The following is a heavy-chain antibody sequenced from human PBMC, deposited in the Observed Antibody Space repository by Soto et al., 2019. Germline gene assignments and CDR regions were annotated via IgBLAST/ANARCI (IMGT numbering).Heavy chain of an antibody. CDR2: INHSGST. CDR3: ARDPMGIAAAGDY. Sequence: SETLSLTCAVYGGSFSGYYWSWIRQPPGKGLEWIGEINHSGSTNYNPSLKSRVTITVETSKNQFSPKLSSVTAADTSVYYCARDPMGIAAAGDYWGQGTLVTVSS. V-gene: IGHV4-34*01. J-gene: IGHJ4*02. CDR1: GGSFSGYY. D-gene: IGHD6-13*01.